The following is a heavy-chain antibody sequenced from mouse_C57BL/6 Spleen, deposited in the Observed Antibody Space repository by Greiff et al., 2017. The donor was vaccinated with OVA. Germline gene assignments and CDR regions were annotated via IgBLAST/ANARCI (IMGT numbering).Heavy chain of an antibody. CDR2: IYPGDGDT. CDR3: ASLLYYAMDY. CDR1: GYAFSSSW. D-gene: IGHD2-12*01. V-gene: IGHV1-82*01. Sequence: VKLQESGPELVKPGASVKISCKASGYAFSSSWMNWVKQRPGKGLEWIGRIYPGDGDTNYNGKFKGKATLTADKSSSTAYMQLSSLTSEDSAVYFCASLLYYAMDYWGQGTSVTVSS. J-gene: IGHJ4*01.